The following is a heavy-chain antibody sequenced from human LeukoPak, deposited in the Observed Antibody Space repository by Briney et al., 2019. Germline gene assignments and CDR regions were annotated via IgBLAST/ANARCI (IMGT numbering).Heavy chain of an antibody. V-gene: IGHV3-30*02. CDR3: VREGKNMDV. Sequence: GGSLRLSCAASGFNFSSYGMHWVRQNSGKGLEWLTFMRYDGSYKTYVDSVKGRFTISRDNSKNTVYLQMNSLKTEDTAVYYCVREGKNMDVWGKGTTVTISS. CDR1: GFNFSSYG. CDR2: MRYDGSYK. J-gene: IGHJ6*03.